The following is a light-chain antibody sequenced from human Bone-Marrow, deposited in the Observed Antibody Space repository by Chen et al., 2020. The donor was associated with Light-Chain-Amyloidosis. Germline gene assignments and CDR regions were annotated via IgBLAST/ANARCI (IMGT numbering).Light chain of an antibody. CDR2: DDS. V-gene: IGLV3-21*02. CDR1: NIGSTS. CDR3: QVWDRGSDRPM. J-gene: IGLJ3*02. Sequence: SYVLTQPSSVSVAPGQTATIACGGNNIGSTSVHWYQQTPGQAPLLVVYDDSDRPSGIAERLSGSKSGNTATLTISRVEAGEEADYYCQVWDRGSDRPMFGGGTKLTVL.